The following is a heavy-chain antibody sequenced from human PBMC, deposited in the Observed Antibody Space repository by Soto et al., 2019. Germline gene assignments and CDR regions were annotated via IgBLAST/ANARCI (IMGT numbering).Heavy chain of an antibody. CDR3: ARDVPGLFLYGSENNWFDP. CDR2: INPSGGST. Sequence: ASVKVSCKASGYTFTSYYMHWVRQAPGQGLEWMGIINPSGGSTSYAQKFQGRVTMTRDTSTSTVYMELSSLRSEDTAVYYCARDVPGLFLYGSENNWFDPWGQGTLVTVSS. V-gene: IGHV1-46*01. D-gene: IGHD3-10*01. CDR1: GYTFTSYY. J-gene: IGHJ5*02.